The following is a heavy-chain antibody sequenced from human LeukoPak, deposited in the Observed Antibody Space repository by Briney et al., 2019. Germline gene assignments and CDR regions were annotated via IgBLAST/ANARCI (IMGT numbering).Heavy chain of an antibody. Sequence: GGSLRLSCAASGFTFSSYWMSWVRRAPGKGLEWGANIKQGGSEKYYVDSVKGRFTISRDNAKNSLYLQMNTLRAEDTAVYYCARDTLVPTGDYSDAFDIWGQGTTVTVSS. J-gene: IGHJ3*02. D-gene: IGHD4-17*01. CDR1: GFTFSSYW. CDR2: IKQGGSEK. V-gene: IGHV3-7*01. CDR3: ARDTLVPTGDYSDAFDI.